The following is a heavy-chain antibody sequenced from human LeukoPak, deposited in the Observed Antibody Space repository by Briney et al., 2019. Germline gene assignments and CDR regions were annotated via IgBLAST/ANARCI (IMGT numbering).Heavy chain of an antibody. Sequence: PSETLSLTCTVSGGFINDYYWNWIRQPPGQGLEWIGYVYYSGSINYNPSLKSRVTISVDTSKNQFSLKLNYVTDADTAVYYCAREATDYDFWSGYYDYWGQGTLVTVSS. CDR2: VYYSGSI. CDR3: AREATDYDFWSGYYDY. V-gene: IGHV4-59*08. CDR1: GGFINDYY. J-gene: IGHJ4*02. D-gene: IGHD3-3*01.